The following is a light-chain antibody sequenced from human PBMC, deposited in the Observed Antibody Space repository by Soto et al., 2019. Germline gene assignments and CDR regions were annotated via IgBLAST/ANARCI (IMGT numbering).Light chain of an antibody. V-gene: IGLV2-14*03. Sequence: QSALTQPASVSGSPGQSITISCTGTSSDVGGDNFVSWYQQHPGKAPKLIIYDVSYRPSGVSNRFSASKSGNTASLTISGLQAEDEADYSCSSYTSSDTWVFGGGTKLTVL. CDR2: DVS. CDR1: SSDVGGDNF. CDR3: SSYTSSDTWV. J-gene: IGLJ3*02.